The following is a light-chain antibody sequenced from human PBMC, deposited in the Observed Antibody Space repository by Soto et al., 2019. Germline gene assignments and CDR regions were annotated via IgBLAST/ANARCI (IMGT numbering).Light chain of an antibody. V-gene: IGLV1-40*01. Sequence: QLVLTQPPSVSGAPGQRVTISCAGSSSNIGAGYDVHWYQHLPGAAPRLLIYTNSMRPSGVPDRFSGSKSGTSASLAINGIQAEDEADYYCQSYDSSLSGYVVFGGGTKLTVL. CDR1: SSNIGAGYD. CDR2: TNS. CDR3: QSYDSSLSGYVV. J-gene: IGLJ2*01.